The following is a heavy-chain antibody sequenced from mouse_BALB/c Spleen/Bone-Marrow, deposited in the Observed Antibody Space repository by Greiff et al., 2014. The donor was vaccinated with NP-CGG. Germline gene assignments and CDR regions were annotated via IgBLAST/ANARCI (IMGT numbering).Heavy chain of an antibody. J-gene: IGHJ2*01. V-gene: IGHV5-17*02. D-gene: IGHD1-1*01. CDR3: SRLRRYYGYFDY. Sequence: EVKVEESGGGLVQPGGSRKLSCAASGFTFSSFGMHWVRQAPEKGLEWVAYISSGSSTIYYADTVKGRFTISRDNPKNTLFLQMHSLRSEDAAIYFCSRLRRYYGYFDYWGQGTTLPVSS. CDR1: GFTFSSFG. CDR2: ISSGSSTI.